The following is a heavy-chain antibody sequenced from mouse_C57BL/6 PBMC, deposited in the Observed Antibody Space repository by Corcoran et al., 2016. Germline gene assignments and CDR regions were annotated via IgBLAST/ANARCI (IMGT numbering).Heavy chain of an antibody. CDR1: GYMFTDYY. Sequence: EVQLQQSGPELVKPGASVKISCKASGYMFTDYYMNWVKQSHGKSLEWIGDINPNNGGTSYNQKFKGKATLTVDKSSSTAYMELRSLTSEDSAVYYCARLDYWGQGTTLTVSS. CDR3: ARLDY. CDR2: INPNNGGT. J-gene: IGHJ2*01. V-gene: IGHV1-26*01.